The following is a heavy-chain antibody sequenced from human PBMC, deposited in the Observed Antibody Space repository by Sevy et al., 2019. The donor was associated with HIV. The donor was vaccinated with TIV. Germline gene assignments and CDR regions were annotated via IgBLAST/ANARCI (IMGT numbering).Heavy chain of an antibody. D-gene: IGHD3-16*01. J-gene: IGHJ4*02. Sequence: GGSLRLSCAASGFTFSDHYMDWVRQAPGKGLEWVGRIRNKANSYTTEYAASVKGRFTISRDDSKNSLYLQMNSLKTADTAIYYCARDLRSGGAHFDYWGQGTLVTVSS. CDR2: IRNKANSYTT. CDR1: GFTFSDHY. V-gene: IGHV3-72*01. CDR3: ARDLRSGGAHFDY.